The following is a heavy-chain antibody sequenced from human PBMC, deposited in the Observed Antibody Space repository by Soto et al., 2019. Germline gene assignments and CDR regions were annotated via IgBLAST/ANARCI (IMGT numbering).Heavy chain of an antibody. V-gene: IGHV3-23*01. D-gene: IGHD1-1*01. CDR3: AKGGANWYFDY. CDR1: GFSFSSFP. CDR2: LMGSGGRT. J-gene: IGHJ4*02. Sequence: EVQLLESGGGLVQPGGSLRLSCAASGFSFSSFPMSWVRQAPGKGLESVSGLMGSGGRTYYADSVQGRFTISRDDSKSTVFLQMTSLRADDTATYYCAKGGANWYFDYRGQGTLVTVTS.